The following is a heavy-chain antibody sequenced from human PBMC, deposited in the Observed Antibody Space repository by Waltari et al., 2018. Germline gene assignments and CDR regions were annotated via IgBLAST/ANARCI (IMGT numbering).Heavy chain of an antibody. D-gene: IGHD6-13*01. CDR1: GGSISSYY. V-gene: IGHV4-4*07. J-gene: IGHJ5*02. CDR3: AGYGAAAGTGWFDP. Sequence: QVQLQELGPGLVKPSETLSLTCTVSGGSISSYYWSWIRQPAGKGLEWIGRIYTSGSTNYNPSLKSRVTMSVDTSKNQFSLKLSSVTAADTAVYYCAGYGAAAGTGWFDPWGQGTLVTVSS. CDR2: IYTSGST.